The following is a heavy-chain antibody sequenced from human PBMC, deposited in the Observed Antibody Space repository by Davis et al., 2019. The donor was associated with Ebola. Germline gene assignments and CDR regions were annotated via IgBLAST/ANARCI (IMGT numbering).Heavy chain of an antibody. D-gene: IGHD6-13*01. CDR1: GLISSNYV. CDR3: ANDAAGTGVRYYYYMDV. CDR2: SETSDTNFNA. Sequence: GESLKISCEISGLISSNYVMYWVRQASGKGLEWISASETSDTNFNANYADSVKGRFTIIRDNSRNTVFLQMNSLRVEDTAVYYCANDAAGTGVRYYYYMDVWGKGTTVTVS. V-gene: IGHV3-23*05. J-gene: IGHJ6*03.